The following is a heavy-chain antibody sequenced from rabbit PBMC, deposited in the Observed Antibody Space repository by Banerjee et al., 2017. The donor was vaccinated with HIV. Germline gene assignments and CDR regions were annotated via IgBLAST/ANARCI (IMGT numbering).Heavy chain of an antibody. D-gene: IGHD1-1*01. CDR1: GFSFSSSYW. V-gene: IGHV1S40*01. CDR2: IYSGDGNT. Sequence: QSLEESGGDLVKPGASLTLTCTASGFSFSSSYWICWVRQAPGKGLEWIACIYSGDGNTAYASWAKGRFTISKTSSTTVTLQMTSLTAADTATYFCARSSGSDGTTFNLWGPGTLVTVS. J-gene: IGHJ4*01. CDR3: ARSSGSDGTTFNL.